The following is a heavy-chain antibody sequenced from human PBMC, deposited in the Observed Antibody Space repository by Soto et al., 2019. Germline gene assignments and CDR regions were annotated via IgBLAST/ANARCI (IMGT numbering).Heavy chain of an antibody. J-gene: IGHJ3*01. Sequence: SETLSLTCTVSGGSISSHGSYWTWIRQHPGKGLEWIGSIDYSGSTDSKPSLKSRLTMLRDTSKNQFSLKLSSVTAADTAMYYCAREVNAVAFDFWGQGTMVTVSS. V-gene: IGHV4-31*03. CDR1: GGSISSHGSY. CDR2: IDYSGST. CDR3: AREVNAVAFDF. D-gene: IGHD1-1*01.